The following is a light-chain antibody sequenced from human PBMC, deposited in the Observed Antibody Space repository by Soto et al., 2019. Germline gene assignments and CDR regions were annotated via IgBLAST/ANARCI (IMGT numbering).Light chain of an antibody. CDR3: CSYAGSSTYVV. CDR1: SSDVGSYNL. Sequence: QSVLTQPASVSGSPGQSITISCTGTSSDVGSYNLVSWYQQHPGKAPKLMIYEGSKRPSGVSHRFSGSKSGNTDSLTISGLQADDEADYYCCSYAGSSTYVVFGGGTKRTVL. J-gene: IGLJ2*01. V-gene: IGLV2-23*01. CDR2: EGS.